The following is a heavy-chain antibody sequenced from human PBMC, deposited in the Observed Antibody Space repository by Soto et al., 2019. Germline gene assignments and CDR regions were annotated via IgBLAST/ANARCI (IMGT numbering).Heavy chain of an antibody. J-gene: IGHJ4*02. CDR3: VRTSLVVAAATREDY. D-gene: IGHD2-15*01. Sequence: EVQLVESGGGLVQPGGSLRLSGAASGFTFSSYWMHWVRQAPGKGLVWVSRINSDGSSTSYADSVKGRFTISRDNAKNTLYLQMNSLRAEDTAVYYCVRTSLVVAAATREDYWGQGTLVTVSS. V-gene: IGHV3-74*01. CDR2: INSDGSST. CDR1: GFTFSSYW.